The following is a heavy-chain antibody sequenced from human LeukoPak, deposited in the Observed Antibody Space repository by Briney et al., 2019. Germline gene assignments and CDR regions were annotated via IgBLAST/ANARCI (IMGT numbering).Heavy chain of an antibody. Sequence: PGGSLRLSCAASGFTFSSYAMTWVRQAPGKELEWVSTISGSGGSTYSADSVKGRFTISRDNSKNTPYLQMSSLRAEDTAVYYCAKDGSSSWYYYYYGMDVWGQGTTVTVSS. CDR3: AKDGSSSWYYYYYGMDV. V-gene: IGHV3-23*01. D-gene: IGHD6-13*01. J-gene: IGHJ6*02. CDR1: GFTFSSYA. CDR2: ISGSGGST.